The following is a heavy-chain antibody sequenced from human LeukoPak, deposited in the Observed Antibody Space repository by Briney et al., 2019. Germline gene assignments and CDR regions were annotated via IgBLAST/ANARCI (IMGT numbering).Heavy chain of an antibody. Sequence: SETLSLTCTVSGGSISRYYWSWIRQPPGKGLGWIGYIYYSGSTNYSPSLKSRVTISVDTSKIQFSLKLSSVTTADTAVYYCARTGDYVDYWGQGTLVTVSS. CDR2: IYYSGST. CDR3: ARTGDYVDY. J-gene: IGHJ4*02. CDR1: GGSISRYY. V-gene: IGHV4-59*01.